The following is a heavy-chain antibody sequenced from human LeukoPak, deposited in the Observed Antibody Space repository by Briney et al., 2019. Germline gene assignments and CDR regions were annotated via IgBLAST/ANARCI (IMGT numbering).Heavy chain of an antibody. CDR2: INHSGNT. V-gene: IGHV4-34*01. D-gene: IGHD2-15*01. CDR1: GGSFSGYY. J-gene: IGHJ4*02. Sequence: SETLSLTCAVYGGSFSGYYWSWIRQPPGKGLEWIGEINHSGNTNYNPSLKSRVTISVDTSKNQFSLKLSSATVADTAVYYCARLGYCSGGTCYSVPFDYWGQGTLVTVS. CDR3: ARLGYCSGGTCYSVPFDY.